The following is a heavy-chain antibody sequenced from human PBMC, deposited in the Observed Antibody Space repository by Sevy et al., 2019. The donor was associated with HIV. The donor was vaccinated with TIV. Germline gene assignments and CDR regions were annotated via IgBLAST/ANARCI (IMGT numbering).Heavy chain of an antibody. D-gene: IGHD1-26*01. CDR2: IYSGGST. CDR1: GFTVSSNY. J-gene: IGHJ4*02. V-gene: IGHV3-66*01. Sequence: GGSLRLSCAASGFTVSSNYMSWVRQAPGKGLEWVSVIYSGGSTYYADSVKGRFTISRDNSKNTLYLQMNSLRAEDTAVYYCARSSHVNLRELLRYLDYGGQGTLVTVSS. CDR3: ARSSHVNLRELLRYLDY.